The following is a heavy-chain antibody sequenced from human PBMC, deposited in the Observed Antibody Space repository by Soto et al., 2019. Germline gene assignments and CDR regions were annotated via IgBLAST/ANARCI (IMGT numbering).Heavy chain of an antibody. CDR3: ATQRLGGDSSDSPFDY. CDR1: GYTFTGFY. D-gene: IGHD3-22*01. J-gene: IGHJ4*02. Sequence: ASVKVSCKASGYTFTGFYMHWVRQAPGQGLEWMGSINPNRGGTNYAQKFQGWVTMTRDTSISTAYMEVSRLTSDDTAVYYCATQRLGGDSSDSPFDYRGQGSRVTIAS. V-gene: IGHV1-2*04. CDR2: INPNRGGT.